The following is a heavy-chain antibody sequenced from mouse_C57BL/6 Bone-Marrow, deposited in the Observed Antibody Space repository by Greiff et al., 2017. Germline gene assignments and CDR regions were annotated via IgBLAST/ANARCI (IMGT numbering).Heavy chain of an antibody. J-gene: IGHJ2*01. CDR3: ARDYDGY. V-gene: IGHV1-76*01. Sequence: QVHVKQSVSYLVRPWASFKLSFKSSCYTFTDYYINFLNQIPGQGLEWIARIYPGSGNTYYNEKFKGKATLTAEKSSSTAYMQLSSMTSEDSAVYFCARDYDGYGGQGTTLKVSS. D-gene: IGHD2-3*01. CDR1: CYTFTDYY. CDR2: IYPGSGNT.